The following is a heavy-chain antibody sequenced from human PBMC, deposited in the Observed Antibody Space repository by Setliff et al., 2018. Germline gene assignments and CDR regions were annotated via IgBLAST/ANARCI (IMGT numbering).Heavy chain of an antibody. V-gene: IGHV4-34*01. CDR3: ARSGYYDFWSGFLNDAFDI. CDR1: GGSFSGYY. Sequence: KPSENLSLNCAVYGGSFSGYYWSGSRQPPGKGREWIGEINHSGGTNYNPSLKRRVTISVDTSQNQFSLKLSSVTAADTAVYYCARSGYYDFWSGFLNDAFDIWGQATMVTVSS. J-gene: IGHJ3*02. D-gene: IGHD3-3*01. CDR2: INHSGGT.